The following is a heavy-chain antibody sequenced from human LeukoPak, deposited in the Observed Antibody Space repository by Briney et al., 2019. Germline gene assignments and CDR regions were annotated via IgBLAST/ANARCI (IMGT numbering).Heavy chain of an antibody. CDR3: ARDTVVEQGFDY. Sequence: GASVKVSCKASGYTFTSYDINWVRQATGQGLEWMGWMNPNSGNTGYAQKLQGRVTMTTDTSTSTAYMELRSLRSDDTAVYYCARDTVVEQGFDYWGQGTLVTVSS. V-gene: IGHV1-8*01. J-gene: IGHJ4*02. CDR2: MNPNSGNT. CDR1: GYTFTSYD. D-gene: IGHD4-23*01.